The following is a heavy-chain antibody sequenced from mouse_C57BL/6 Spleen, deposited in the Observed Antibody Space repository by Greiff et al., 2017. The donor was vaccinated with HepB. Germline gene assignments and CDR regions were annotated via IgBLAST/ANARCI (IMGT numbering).Heavy chain of an antibody. D-gene: IGHD3-2*02. Sequence: QVQLKQPGAELVMPGASVKLSCKASGYTFTSYWMHWVKQRPGQGLEWIGEIDPSDSYTNYNQKFKGKSTLTVDKSSSTAYMQLSSLTSEDSAVYYCARGGAAQAGFAYWGQGTLVTVSA. CDR2: IDPSDSYT. CDR1: GYTFTSYW. J-gene: IGHJ3*01. V-gene: IGHV1-69*01. CDR3: ARGGAAQAGFAY.